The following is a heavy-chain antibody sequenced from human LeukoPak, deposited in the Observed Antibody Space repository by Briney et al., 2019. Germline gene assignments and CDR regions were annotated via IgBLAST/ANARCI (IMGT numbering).Heavy chain of an antibody. Sequence: SSETLSLTCTVSGGSISSGGYYWGWIRQPPGKGLEGIGSIYYSGSSYYNPSLKSRVTISVDTSKNQFSLKLNSLTAADTAVYYCARHYYSISRYYYYYYMDVWGKGTTVTVSS. CDR3: ARHYYSISRYYYYYYMDV. CDR2: IYYSGSS. D-gene: IGHD6-6*01. CDR1: GGSISSGGYY. V-gene: IGHV4-39*01. J-gene: IGHJ6*03.